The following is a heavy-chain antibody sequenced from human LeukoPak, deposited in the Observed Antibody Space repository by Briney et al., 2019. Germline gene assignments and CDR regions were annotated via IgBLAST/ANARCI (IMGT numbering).Heavy chain of an antibody. V-gene: IGHV1-3*01. Sequence: GASVKVSCKASGYTFTSYAMHWVRQAPGQRLEWMGWINAGNGNTKYSQKFQGRVTITRDTSASTAYMELSSLRSEDTAVYYCARVLRGPLRYFDWLLCDWGQGTLVTVSS. CDR2: INAGNGNT. D-gene: IGHD3-9*01. CDR1: GYTFTSYA. CDR3: ARVLRGPLRYFDWLLCD. J-gene: IGHJ4*02.